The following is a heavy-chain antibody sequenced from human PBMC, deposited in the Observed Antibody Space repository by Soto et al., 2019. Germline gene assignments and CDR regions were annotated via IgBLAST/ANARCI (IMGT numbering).Heavy chain of an antibody. CDR1: GFSFSSYW. CDR3: TTETTVVVY. D-gene: IGHD1-1*01. J-gene: IGHJ4*02. CDR2: IKQDGSEK. V-gene: IGHV3-7*01. Sequence: EVQLVESGGGLVQPGGSLRLSCAASGFSFSSYWMGWVRQAPGRGLEWVANIKQDGSEKYYVDSVKGRFAISRDNAQNSLYLQMNSLRPEGTAVYYCTTETTVVVYWGQGTLVTVPS.